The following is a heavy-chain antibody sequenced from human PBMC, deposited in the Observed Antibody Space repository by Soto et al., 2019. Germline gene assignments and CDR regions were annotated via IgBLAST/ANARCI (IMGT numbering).Heavy chain of an antibody. CDR1: GFTFSRYD. CDR3: TRGAAGFDY. Sequence: EVPLVESGGDLVQPGGSLRLSCAASGFTFSRYDFHWVRRATGKSLEWVAAIGTAGDTYYADSVKGRFTISRENAKNSLYLQMNSLRAGDTAVYYCTRGAAGFDYWGQGTLVTVSS. J-gene: IGHJ4*02. CDR2: IGTAGDT. V-gene: IGHV3-13*01. D-gene: IGHD6-13*01.